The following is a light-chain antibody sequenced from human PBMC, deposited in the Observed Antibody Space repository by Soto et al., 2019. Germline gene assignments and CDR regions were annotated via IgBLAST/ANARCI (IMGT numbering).Light chain of an antibody. CDR2: DAS. Sequence: DIQTPQSPSTLSASVGDRVTISCLASQSINSWLAWYQQKPGKAPQILIYDASTLKSGVPSRFSASGAGTEFTLTISSLQPEDVATYYCQNYNSDPKTVGPGTKVDIK. J-gene: IGKJ1*01. CDR1: QSINSW. V-gene: IGKV1-5*01. CDR3: QNYNSDPKT.